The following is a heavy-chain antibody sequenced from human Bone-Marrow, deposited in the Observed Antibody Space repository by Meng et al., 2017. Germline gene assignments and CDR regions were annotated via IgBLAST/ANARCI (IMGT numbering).Heavy chain of an antibody. V-gene: IGHV3-53*01. J-gene: IGHJ6*02. CDR2: IYSGGST. CDR3: AKDLGNFMYYYGSGSYYIGASYYYGMDV. Sequence: GESLKISCAASGFTVSSNYMSWVRQAPGKGLEWVSVIYSGGSTYYADSVKGRFTISRHNSKNTLYLQMNSLRAEDTAVYYCAKDLGNFMYYYGSGSYYIGASYYYGMDVWGQGTTVTVSS. CDR1: GFTVSSNY. D-gene: IGHD3-10*01.